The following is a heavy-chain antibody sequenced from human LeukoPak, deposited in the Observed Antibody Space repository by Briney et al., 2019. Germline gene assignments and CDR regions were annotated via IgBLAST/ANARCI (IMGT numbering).Heavy chain of an antibody. CDR1: GGSISSYY. CDR2: IYYSGST. V-gene: IGHV4-59*08. Sequence: SETLSLTCTVSGGSISSYYWSWIRQPPGKGLEWIGYIYYSGSTNYNPSLKSRVTISVDTSKNQSSLKLSSVTAADTAVYYCARQGQDNWFDPWGQGTLVTVSS. CDR3: ARQGQDNWFDP. J-gene: IGHJ5*02.